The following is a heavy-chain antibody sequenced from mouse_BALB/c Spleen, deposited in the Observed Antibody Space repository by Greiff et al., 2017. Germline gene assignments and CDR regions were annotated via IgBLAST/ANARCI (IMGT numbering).Heavy chain of an antibody. V-gene: IGHV5-17*02. D-gene: IGHD2-3*01. CDR1: GFTFSSFG. J-gene: IGHJ2*01. CDR3: ARDGYYEGYFDY. CDR2: ISSGSSTI. Sequence: EVQVVESGGGLVQPGGSRKLSCAASGFTFSSFGMHWVRQAPEKGLEWVAYISSGSSTIYYADTVKGRFTISRDNPKNTLFLQMTSLRSEDTAMYYCARDGYYEGYFDYWGQGTTLTVSS.